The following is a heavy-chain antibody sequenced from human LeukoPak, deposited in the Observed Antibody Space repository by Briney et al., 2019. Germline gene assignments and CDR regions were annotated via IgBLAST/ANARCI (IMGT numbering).Heavy chain of an antibody. D-gene: IGHD2-2*01. CDR3: ARDPRDCSSTSCRRGGFDP. Sequence: SETLSLTCAVYGGSFSGYYWSWIRQPPGKGLEWIGEINHSGSTNYNPSLKSRVTISVDTSKNQFSLKLSSVTAADTAVYYCARDPRDCSSTSCRRGGFDPWGQGTLVTVSS. V-gene: IGHV4-34*01. CDR1: GGSFSGYY. J-gene: IGHJ5*02. CDR2: INHSGST.